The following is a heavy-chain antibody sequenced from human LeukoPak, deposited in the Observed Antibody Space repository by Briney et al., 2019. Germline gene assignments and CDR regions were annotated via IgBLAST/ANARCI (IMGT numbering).Heavy chain of an antibody. V-gene: IGHV1-69*05. Sequence: SVKVSCKASGGTFSSYAISWVRQAPGQGLEWMGRIIPIFGTANYAQKFQGRVTITTDESTSTAYMELSSLRSEDTAVYYCAREDGSYKYYFDYWGQGTLVTVS. CDR2: IIPIFGTA. CDR3: AREDGSYKYYFDY. D-gene: IGHD1-26*01. CDR1: GGTFSSYA. J-gene: IGHJ4*02.